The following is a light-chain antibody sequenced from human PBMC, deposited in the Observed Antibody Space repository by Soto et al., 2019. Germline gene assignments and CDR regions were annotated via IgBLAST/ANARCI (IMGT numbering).Light chain of an antibody. CDR3: QQRINWPLT. V-gene: IGKV3-11*01. Sequence: EIVLTQSPATLSLSPGERATLSCRASQSVSTSLDWYQQKPGQAPRLLMFAASNRATGIPARFSGSGSGTDFTLTISSLEPEDFAVYYCQQRINWPLTFGGGTKVEIK. CDR1: QSVSTS. CDR2: AAS. J-gene: IGKJ4*01.